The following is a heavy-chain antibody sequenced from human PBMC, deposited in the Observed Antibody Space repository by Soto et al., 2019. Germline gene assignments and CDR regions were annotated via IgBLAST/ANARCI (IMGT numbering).Heavy chain of an antibody. J-gene: IGHJ3*01. D-gene: IGHD6-13*01. V-gene: IGHV2-5*02. CDR1: GFSLSTSGVG. CDR2: VYWDDDN. Sequence: QITLNESGPTLVKPTQILTLTCTFSGFSLSTSGVGVGWIRQPPGKALEWLAFVYWDDDNRYNPSLKSRLTVSKDTSKRLVALIMTNMDPIDTATYYCAHRLGQSGSSWDSGAFAFWGQGTMVTVSS. CDR3: AHRLGQSGSSWDSGAFAF.